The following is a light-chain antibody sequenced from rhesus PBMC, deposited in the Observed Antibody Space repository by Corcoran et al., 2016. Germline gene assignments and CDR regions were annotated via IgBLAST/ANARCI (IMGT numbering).Light chain of an antibody. CDR1: QSISSW. Sequence: DIQMTQSPSSLSASVGDTVTITCRASQSISSWLAWYQQKPGKAPKLLKYNASSLQSGVPSRFSGIGSGTDFSLTSSSLQSEDFATYYCQQYSSSPYSFGQGTKVEIK. CDR3: QQYSSSPYS. CDR2: NAS. V-gene: IGKV1-22*01. J-gene: IGKJ2*01.